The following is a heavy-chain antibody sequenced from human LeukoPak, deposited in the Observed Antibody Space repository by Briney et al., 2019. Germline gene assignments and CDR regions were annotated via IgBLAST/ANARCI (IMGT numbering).Heavy chain of an antibody. Sequence: GGSLRLSCAASGFTFSSYGMHWVRQAPGKGREWVAVICYDGSNRYYADSVKGGFTISRDNSKNTLYLQMNSLRAEDTAVYYCARGNGFDYWGKGTLVTVSS. J-gene: IGHJ4*02. V-gene: IGHV3-33*08. CDR2: ICYDGSNR. CDR1: GFTFSSYG. D-gene: IGHD1-1*01. CDR3: ARGNGFDY.